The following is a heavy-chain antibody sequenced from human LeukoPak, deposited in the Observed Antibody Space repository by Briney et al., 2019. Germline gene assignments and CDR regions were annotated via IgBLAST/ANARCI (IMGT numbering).Heavy chain of an antibody. V-gene: IGHV1-69*13. CDR3: ASVVNYYGSGSYGFDY. J-gene: IGHJ4*02. CDR1: GGTFSNYA. CDR2: IIPIFGTA. Sequence: ASVKVSCKASGGTFSNYAISWVRQAPGQGLEWMGGIIPIFGTANYAQKFQGRVTITADESTSTAYMALSSLRSEDTAVYYCASVVNYYGSGSYGFDYWGQGTLVTVSS. D-gene: IGHD3-10*01.